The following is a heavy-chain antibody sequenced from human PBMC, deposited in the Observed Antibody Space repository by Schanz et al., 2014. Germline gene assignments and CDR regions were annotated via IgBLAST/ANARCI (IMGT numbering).Heavy chain of an antibody. Sequence: QVQLVESGGAVVQPGGSLRLSCAASGFTFSSYGMHWVRQVPGKGLEWVAVVCYDGSKKYYADSVKGRFTTSRDNSKNTMYLQMNSLRAEDTAVYYCVKDLQRELLQDDHYYGMDVWGQGTTVTVSS. CDR3: VKDLQRELLQDDHYYGMDV. CDR2: VCYDGSKK. J-gene: IGHJ6*02. D-gene: IGHD1-26*01. V-gene: IGHV3-33*06. CDR1: GFTFSSYG.